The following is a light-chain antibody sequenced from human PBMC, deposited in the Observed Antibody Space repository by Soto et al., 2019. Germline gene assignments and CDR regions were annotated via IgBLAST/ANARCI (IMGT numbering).Light chain of an antibody. CDR2: DAS. V-gene: IGKV3-11*01. Sequence: EIVLTQSPATLSLSPGERATLSCRASQSINDNLIWYQQKPGQAPRLLIHDASSRATGIPARFSGSGSGTDFTLTISSLEPEDFAVYYCQQRRDWPLTFGGGTNVE. J-gene: IGKJ4*01. CDR3: QQRRDWPLT. CDR1: QSINDN.